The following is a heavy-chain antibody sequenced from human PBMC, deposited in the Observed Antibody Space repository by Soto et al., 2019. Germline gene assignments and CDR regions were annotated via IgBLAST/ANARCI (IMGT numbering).Heavy chain of an antibody. CDR1: GGSISSGGYY. J-gene: IGHJ4*02. D-gene: IGHD2-15*01. CDR2: IYYSGST. V-gene: IGHV4-31*03. Sequence: SETLSLTCTVSGGSISSGGYYWSWIRQHPGKGLEWIGYIYYSGSTYYNPSLKSRVTISVDTSKNQFSLKLSSVTAADTAVYYCARAHAPYCSGGSCYSRALGYWGQGTLVTVSS. CDR3: ARAHAPYCSGGSCYSRALGY.